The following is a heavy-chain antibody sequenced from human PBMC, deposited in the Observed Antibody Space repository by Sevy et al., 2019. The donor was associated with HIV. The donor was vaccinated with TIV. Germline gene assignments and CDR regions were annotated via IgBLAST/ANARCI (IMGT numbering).Heavy chain of an antibody. Sequence: GGSLRLSCAASGFTFSDYYMSWIRQAPGKGLEWVSYISSSGSTIYYADSVKGRFTISRGNAKNSLYLQMNSLRAKDTAVYYCARDWRGYMGSGSDYYYYGMDVWGQGTTVTVSS. V-gene: IGHV3-11*01. D-gene: IGHD3-3*01. J-gene: IGHJ6*02. CDR1: GFTFSDYY. CDR3: ARDWRGYMGSGSDYYYYGMDV. CDR2: ISSSGSTI.